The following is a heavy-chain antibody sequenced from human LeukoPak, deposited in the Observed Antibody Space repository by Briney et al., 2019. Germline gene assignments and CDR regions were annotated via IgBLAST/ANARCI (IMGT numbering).Heavy chain of an antibody. CDR3: ARSLSGYAGGGYYYYMDV. CDR1: GFTFSNYW. Sequence: PGGSLRLSCAASGFTFSNYWMHWVRQAPGKGLVWVSRINSDGINTSYADSVKGRFTISRDNAKNSLYLQMNSLRAEDTAVYYCARSLSGYAGGGYYYYMDVWGKGTTVTVSS. CDR2: INSDGINT. D-gene: IGHD5-12*01. V-gene: IGHV3-74*01. J-gene: IGHJ6*03.